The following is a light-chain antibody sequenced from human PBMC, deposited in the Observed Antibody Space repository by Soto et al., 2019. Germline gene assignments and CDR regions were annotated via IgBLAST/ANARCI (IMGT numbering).Light chain of an antibody. Sequence: DVVMTQSPLSLPVTLGQPAPISCRSSQSLAYSDGNTYLNWFQQRPGQSPRRLIYKVSNRDSGVPDRFSGSGSGTDFTLKISRVEAEDVGVYYCMQGTHSPPYTFGQGTKLEIK. V-gene: IGKV2-30*01. CDR1: QSLAYSDGNTY. CDR3: MQGTHSPPYT. CDR2: KVS. J-gene: IGKJ2*01.